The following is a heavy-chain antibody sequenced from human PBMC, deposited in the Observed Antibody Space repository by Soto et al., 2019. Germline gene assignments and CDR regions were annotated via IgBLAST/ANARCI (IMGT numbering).Heavy chain of an antibody. V-gene: IGHV3-48*01. J-gene: IGHJ6*02. CDR2: ISSSSSTI. Sequence: GGSLRLSCAASGFTFSSYSMNWVRQAPGKGLEWVSYISSSSSTIYYADSVKGRFTISRDNAKNSLYLQMNSLRAEDTAAYYCARDRAQFYYGMDVWGQGTTVTVSS. CDR3: ARDRAQFYYGMDV. CDR1: GFTFSSYS.